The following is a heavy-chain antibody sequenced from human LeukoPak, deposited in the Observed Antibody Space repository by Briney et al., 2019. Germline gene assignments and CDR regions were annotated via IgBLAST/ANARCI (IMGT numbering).Heavy chain of an antibody. CDR1: GYTFTSYY. CDR3: ARDAVEMATTETFDI. CDR2: INPSGGST. J-gene: IGHJ3*02. Sequence: ASVKVSCKASGYTFTSYYMHWVRQAPGQGLEWMGIINPSGGSTSYAQKFQGRVTMTRDTSTSTVYMELSSLRSEDTAVYYCARDAVEMATTETFDIWGQGTMVTVSS. D-gene: IGHD5-24*01. V-gene: IGHV1-46*01.